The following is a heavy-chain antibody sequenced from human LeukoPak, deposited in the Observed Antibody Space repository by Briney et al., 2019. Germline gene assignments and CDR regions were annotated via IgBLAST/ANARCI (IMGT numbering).Heavy chain of an antibody. D-gene: IGHD4-17*01. Sequence: ASVKVSCKASGYTFTSYAMHWVRQAPGQRLEWMGWINAGNGNTKYSQKFQGRVTITRDTSASTAYMELSSLRSEDTAVYSCARGVTTNRYYFDYWGQGTLVTVSS. CDR1: GYTFTSYA. CDR3: ARGVTTNRYYFDY. V-gene: IGHV1-3*01. J-gene: IGHJ4*02. CDR2: INAGNGNT.